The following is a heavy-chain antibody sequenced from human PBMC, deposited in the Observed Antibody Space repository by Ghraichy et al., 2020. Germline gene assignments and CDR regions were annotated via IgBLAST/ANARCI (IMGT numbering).Heavy chain of an antibody. CDR3: ARENYEYSNWGVFDP. D-gene: IGHD4-11*01. CDR1: GGSISSGGYS. Sequence: SETLSLTCAVSGGSISSGGYSWSWIRQPPGKGLEWIGYMYHSGSTYYNPSLKSRVTISVDRSKNQFSLKLSSVTAADTAVYYCARENYEYSNWGVFDPWGQGTLVTVSS. CDR2: MYHSGST. J-gene: IGHJ5*02. V-gene: IGHV4-30-2*01.